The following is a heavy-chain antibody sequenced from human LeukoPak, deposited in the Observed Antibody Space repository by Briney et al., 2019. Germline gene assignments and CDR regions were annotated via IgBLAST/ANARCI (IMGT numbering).Heavy chain of an antibody. CDR1: GYTFTSYY. CDR2: INPSGGST. V-gene: IGHV1-46*01. D-gene: IGHD3-16*01. CDR3: ARSLFGPVMITFGGENAFDI. J-gene: IGHJ3*02. Sequence: ASVKVSCKASGYTFTSYYMHWVRQAPGQGLEWMGIINPSGGSTSYAQKFQGRVTMTRDMSTSTVYMELSSLRSEDTAVYYCARSLFGPVMITFGGENAFDIWGQGTMVTVSS.